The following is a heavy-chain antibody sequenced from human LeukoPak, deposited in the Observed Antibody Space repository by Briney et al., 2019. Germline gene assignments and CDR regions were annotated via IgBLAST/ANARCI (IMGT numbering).Heavy chain of an antibody. Sequence: SETLSLTCTVSGGSISSYYWSWIRHPPGKGLEWIGEINHSGSTNYNPSLKSRVTISVDTSKNQFSLKLSSVTAADTAVYYCARGRAFDIWGQGTMVTVSS. CDR3: ARGRAFDI. V-gene: IGHV4-34*01. J-gene: IGHJ3*02. CDR1: GGSISSYY. CDR2: INHSGST.